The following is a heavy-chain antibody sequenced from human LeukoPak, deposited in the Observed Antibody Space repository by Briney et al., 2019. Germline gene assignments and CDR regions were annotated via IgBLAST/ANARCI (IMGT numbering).Heavy chain of an antibody. D-gene: IGHD3-10*01. CDR2: IYYSGST. Sequence: SETLSLTCTVSGGSISSYYWSWIRQPPGKGLEWIAYIYYSGSTNYNPSLKSRVTISVDTSKNQFSLKLSSVTAADTAVYCCARRYGSGSSGTFDYWGQGTLVTVSS. J-gene: IGHJ4*02. CDR3: ARRYGSGSSGTFDY. CDR1: GGSISSYY. V-gene: IGHV4-59*01.